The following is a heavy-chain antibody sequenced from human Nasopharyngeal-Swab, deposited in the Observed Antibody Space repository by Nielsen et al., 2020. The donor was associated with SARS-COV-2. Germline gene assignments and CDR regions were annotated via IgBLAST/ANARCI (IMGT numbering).Heavy chain of an antibody. J-gene: IGHJ4*02. Sequence: ESLKISCAASGFTLSSNHMSWVRQAPGTGLEWVSVINNVGDAYYADSVRGRFTTSRDTSKNTLYLQMNSLRAEDTAEYYCAAFNGFDCWGQGTLVTVSS. CDR3: AAFNGFDC. V-gene: IGHV3-53*01. CDR2: INNVGDA. CDR1: GFTLSSNH. D-gene: IGHD2-8*01.